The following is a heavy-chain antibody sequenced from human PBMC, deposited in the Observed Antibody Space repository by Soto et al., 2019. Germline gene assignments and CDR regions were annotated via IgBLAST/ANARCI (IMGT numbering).Heavy chain of an antibody. CDR2: IRSKPNNYAT. V-gene: IGHV3-73*02. CDR3: AGDFYYNMDV. J-gene: IGHJ6*02. CDR1: GFPFNGSA. Sequence: EVQLVESGGGLVHPGGSLKLSCAASGFPFNGSAMHWVRQASGKGLEWVGRIRSKPNNYATAYAASLKGRFTISRDDSKSTAYLQMNSRKTEGTAVYYCAGDFYYNMDVWGQGTTVTVSS.